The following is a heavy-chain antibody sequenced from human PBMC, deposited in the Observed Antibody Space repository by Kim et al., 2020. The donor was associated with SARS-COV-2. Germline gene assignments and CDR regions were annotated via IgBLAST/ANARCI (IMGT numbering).Heavy chain of an antibody. CDR1: GYTFTSYG. Sequence: ASVKVSCKASGYTFTSYGISWVRQAPGQGLEWMGWISAYNGNTNYAQKLQGRVTMTTDTSTSTAYMELRSLRSDDTAVYYCAREDRRVRGPISYYYGMDVWGQGTTVTVSS. CDR3: AREDRRVRGPISYYYGMDV. J-gene: IGHJ6*02. D-gene: IGHD3-10*01. V-gene: IGHV1-18*01. CDR2: ISAYNGNT.